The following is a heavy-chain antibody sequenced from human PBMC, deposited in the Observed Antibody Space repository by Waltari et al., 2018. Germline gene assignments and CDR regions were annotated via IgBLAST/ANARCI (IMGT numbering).Heavy chain of an antibody. CDR3: ARDFGSGSPRGGMDV. V-gene: IGHV1-2*02. J-gene: IGHJ6*02. Sequence: QVQLVQSGAEVKKPGASVKVSCEASGYTFTGYYMHWVRQAPGQGLEWMGGINPNSGGTNYAQKRQGRVTRTRDTSISTAYMELSRLRSDDTAVYYCARDFGSGSPRGGMDVWGQGTTVTVSS. CDR1: GYTFTGYY. CDR2: INPNSGGT. D-gene: IGHD3-10*01.